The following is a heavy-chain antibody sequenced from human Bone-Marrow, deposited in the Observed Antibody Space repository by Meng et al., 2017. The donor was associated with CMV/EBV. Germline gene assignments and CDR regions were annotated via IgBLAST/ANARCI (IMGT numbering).Heavy chain of an antibody. CDR3: AKSVSSSWSGFDC. D-gene: IGHD6-13*01. Sequence: CGASGFTFSSYAMTWVRQVPGQGLEWVSRISGDGDDTSYADSVKGRSTISRDNSKNTLFLQLNSLRAEDTAIYYCAKSVSSSWSGFDCWGQGTLVTVSS. CDR1: GFTFSSYA. V-gene: IGHV3-23*01. CDR2: ISGDGDDT. J-gene: IGHJ5*01.